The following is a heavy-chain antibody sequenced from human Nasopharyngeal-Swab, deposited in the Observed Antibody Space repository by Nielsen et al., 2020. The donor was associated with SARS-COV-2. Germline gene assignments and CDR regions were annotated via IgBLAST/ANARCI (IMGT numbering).Heavy chain of an antibody. CDR2: MNPNSGNT. CDR1: GGTFSSYA. D-gene: IGHD2-15*01. CDR3: ARRKGSGGTCLGY. J-gene: IGHJ4*02. V-gene: IGHV1-8*02. Sequence: ASVKVSCKASGGTFSSYAINWVRQATGQGLEWMGWMNPNSGNTAYAQRFQGRVTMTRNTSIDTAYMELTSLRSEDTAVYYCARRKGSGGTCLGYWGQGTLVTVSS.